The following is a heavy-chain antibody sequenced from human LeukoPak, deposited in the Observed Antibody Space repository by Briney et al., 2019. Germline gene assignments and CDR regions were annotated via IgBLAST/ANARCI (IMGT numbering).Heavy chain of an antibody. CDR2: INPNSGGP. J-gene: IGHJ4*02. Sequence: ASVQVSCKACGYTFTGYYMHWVQQPPGQERAWMGWINPNSGGPNHAPKLQGRGTMTRDTAMGPAYLELSRLRSDDTAVYYLSKDYGDSSTFDYWGQGTLVTVSS. CDR3: SKDYGDSSTFDY. D-gene: IGHD4-17*01. CDR1: GYTFTGYY. V-gene: IGHV1-2*02.